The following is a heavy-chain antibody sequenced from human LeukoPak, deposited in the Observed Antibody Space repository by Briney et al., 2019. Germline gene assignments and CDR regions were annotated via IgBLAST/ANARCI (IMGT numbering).Heavy chain of an antibody. D-gene: IGHD3/OR15-3a*01. V-gene: IGHV3-15*01. CDR1: GFTFSNAW. J-gene: IGHJ4*02. CDR3: TTWTDLYDY. Sequence: RGSLRLSCAASGFTFSNAWMSWVRQAPGMGLDWVGRIRSKTDGGTIDYAAPVKGRFVISRDDSRDTLYLQMNSLRIEDTAMYYCTTWTDLYDYWGQGILVTVSP. CDR2: IRSKTDGGTI.